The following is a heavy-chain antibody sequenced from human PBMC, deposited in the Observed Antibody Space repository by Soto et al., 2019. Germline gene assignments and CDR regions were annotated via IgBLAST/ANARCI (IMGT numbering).Heavy chain of an antibody. V-gene: IGHV1-3*01. J-gene: IGHJ4*02. CDR2: INAGNGNT. CDR3: ARSIVVVTSFDY. D-gene: IGHD3-22*01. Sequence: QVQLVQSGAEVKKPGASVKVSCKASGYTFTSYAMHWVRQAPGQRLEWMGWINAGNGNTKYSQKFQGRVTITRDTSASTAYMELSSLRSEDTAVYYWARSIVVVTSFDYWGQGTLVTVSS. CDR1: GYTFTSYA.